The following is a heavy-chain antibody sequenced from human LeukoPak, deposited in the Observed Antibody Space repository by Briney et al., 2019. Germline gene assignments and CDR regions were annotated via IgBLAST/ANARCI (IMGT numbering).Heavy chain of an antibody. J-gene: IGHJ4*02. Sequence: GASVKVSCKASGYSFSSYGITWVRQAPGQGLEWMGWISAYNGNTNYAQSLQGRVTTTTDTSTSTAYMELRTLTSDDTAVYYCARGYKPPDFDYWGQGTLVTVSS. V-gene: IGHV1-18*01. CDR3: ARGYKPPDFDY. CDR2: ISAYNGNT. D-gene: IGHD1-14*01. CDR1: GYSFSSYG.